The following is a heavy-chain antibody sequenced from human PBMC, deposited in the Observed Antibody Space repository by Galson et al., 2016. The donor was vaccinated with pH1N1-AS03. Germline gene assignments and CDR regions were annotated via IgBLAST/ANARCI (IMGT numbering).Heavy chain of an antibody. CDR3: TTDNSSYDDSRGYPFDY. Sequence: SLRLSCAASGFTFSNAWMSWVRQAPGKGLEWVGRIKSKTDGGTTDYAAPVKGRFTISRDDSKNTLYLQMNSLKTEDTAVYYCTTDNSSYDDSRGYPFDYWGQGTLVTVSS. CDR2: IKSKTDGGTT. D-gene: IGHD3-22*01. CDR1: GFTFSNAW. V-gene: IGHV3-15*01. J-gene: IGHJ4*02.